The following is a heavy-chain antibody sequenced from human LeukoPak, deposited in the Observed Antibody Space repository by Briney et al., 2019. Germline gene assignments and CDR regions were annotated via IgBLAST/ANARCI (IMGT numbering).Heavy chain of an antibody. CDR1: GGAFSSYA. V-gene: IGHV1-69*13. CDR3: ARGSIAAAGSFDP. Sequence: GASVKVSCKASGGAFSSYAISWVRQAPGQGLEWMGGIIPIFGTANYAQKFQGRVTITADESTSTAYMELSSLRSEDTAVYYCARGSIAAAGSFDPWGQGTLVTVSS. CDR2: IIPIFGTA. J-gene: IGHJ5*02. D-gene: IGHD6-13*01.